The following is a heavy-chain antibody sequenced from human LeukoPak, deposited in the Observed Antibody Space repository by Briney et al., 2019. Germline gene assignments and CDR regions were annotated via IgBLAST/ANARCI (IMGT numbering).Heavy chain of an antibody. D-gene: IGHD6-13*01. Sequence: ASVKVSCKASGGTFSSYAISWVRQAPGQGLEWMGRIIPILGIANYAQKFQGRVTITADKSTSTAYMELSSLRSEGTAVYYCARDYGDSSSWYLNWFDPWGQGTLVTVSS. J-gene: IGHJ5*02. CDR1: GGTFSSYA. CDR2: IIPILGIA. CDR3: ARDYGDSSSWYLNWFDP. V-gene: IGHV1-69*04.